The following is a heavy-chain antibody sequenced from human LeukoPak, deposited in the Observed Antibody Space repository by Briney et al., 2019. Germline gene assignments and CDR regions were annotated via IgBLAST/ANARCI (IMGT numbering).Heavy chain of an antibody. CDR3: ARMWAAAPDY. CDR1: GFTFSSYW. Sequence: GGSLRLSCAASGFTFSSYWMHWVRQAPGKGLVWVSRINNDGSSTSYADSVKGRFTISRDNAKNTLYLQMNSLRAEDTAVYYCARMWAAAPDYWGQGTLVTVSS. V-gene: IGHV3-74*01. D-gene: IGHD6-13*01. CDR2: INNDGSST. J-gene: IGHJ4*02.